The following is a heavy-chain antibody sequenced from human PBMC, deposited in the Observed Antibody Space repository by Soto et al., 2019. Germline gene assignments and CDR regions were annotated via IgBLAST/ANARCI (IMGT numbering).Heavy chain of an antibody. J-gene: IGHJ2*01. Sequence: QVQLVESGGGVVQPGRSLRLSCAASGFTFSSYGMRWVRQAPGKGLEWVAVIWYDGSNKYYADSVKGRFTISRDNSKNTLYLQMNSLRAEDTAVYYCARDWVGYFDLWGRGTLVTVSS. CDR1: GFTFSSYG. CDR2: IWYDGSNK. CDR3: ARDWVGYFDL. D-gene: IGHD2-15*01. V-gene: IGHV3-33*01.